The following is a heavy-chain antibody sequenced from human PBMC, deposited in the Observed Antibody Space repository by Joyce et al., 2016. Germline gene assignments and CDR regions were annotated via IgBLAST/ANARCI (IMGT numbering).Heavy chain of an antibody. J-gene: IGHJ4*02. CDR3: AASLYGFWSGSYVDIDY. CDR1: GFTYRTSG. D-gene: IGHD3-3*01. CDR2: NAEDGDYK. V-gene: IGHV3-30*03. Sequence: QVQLVESGGGVVQTGRSLRLSCAASGFTYRTSGMHWVRQCRWMGLEWVAINAEDGDYKSNADPLKGRFTISRNNSKNTLYLQRTSLRVADTAVYYCAASLYGFWSGSYVDIDYWGQGTLVTVSS.